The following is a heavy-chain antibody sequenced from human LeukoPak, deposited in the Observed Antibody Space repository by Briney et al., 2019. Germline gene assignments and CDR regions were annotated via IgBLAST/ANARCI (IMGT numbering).Heavy chain of an antibody. D-gene: IGHD4-23*01. CDR1: GFTFNNYA. CDR3: ARGAHKRDDYGGFFDY. Sequence: PGGSLRLSCAAPGFTFNNYAMHWVRQAPGKGLEWVAVISYDGSNKYYADSVKGRFTISRDNSKNTLYLQMNSLRAEDTAVYYCARGAHKRDDYGGFFDYWGQKTLVTVSS. CDR2: ISYDGSNK. J-gene: IGHJ4*02. V-gene: IGHV3-30*04.